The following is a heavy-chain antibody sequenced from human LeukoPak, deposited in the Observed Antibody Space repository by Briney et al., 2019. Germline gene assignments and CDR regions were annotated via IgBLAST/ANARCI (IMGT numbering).Heavy chain of an antibody. Sequence: GGSLRLSCAASGFTFSSYSMNWVRQAPGKGLEWVSSISSSSSYIYYADSVKGRFTISRDNSKNTLYLQMNSLRAEDTAVYYCARDARIAAAGWDPYYYYYYMDVWGKGTTVTVPS. CDR1: GFTFSSYS. V-gene: IGHV3-21*01. CDR3: ARDARIAAAGWDPYYYYYYMDV. CDR2: ISSSSSYI. J-gene: IGHJ6*03. D-gene: IGHD6-13*01.